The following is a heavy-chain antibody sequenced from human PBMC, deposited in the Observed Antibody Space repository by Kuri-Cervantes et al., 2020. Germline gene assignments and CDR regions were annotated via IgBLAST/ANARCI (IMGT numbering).Heavy chain of an antibody. D-gene: IGHD6-19*01. Sequence: GRSLTLSCRGSGYSFTSYWIGWVRQMHGKGLEWMGIIYPGDSDTRYSPSFQGQVTSSADKSISTAYLQSSSLKTSDTAMYYCARIAVAGYYLDYWCQGTLVTVSS. V-gene: IGHV5-51*01. CDR2: IYPGDSDT. CDR1: GYSFTSYW. CDR3: ARIAVAGYYLDY. J-gene: IGHJ4*02.